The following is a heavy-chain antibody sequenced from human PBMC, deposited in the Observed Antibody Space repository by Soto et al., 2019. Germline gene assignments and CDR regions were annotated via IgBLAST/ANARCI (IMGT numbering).Heavy chain of an antibody. J-gene: IGHJ5*02. Sequence: SETLSLTCTVSGGSISSSSYYWGWIRQPPGKGLEWIGSIYYSGSTYYNPSPKSGVTKSVDTSKNQVSLKLSSVTAADTAVYYCARHGSPPSLFGVFGALEGSLFDPWGQGTLVTVSS. V-gene: IGHV4-39*01. CDR3: ARHGSPPSLFGVFGALEGSLFDP. CDR1: GGSISSSSYY. CDR2: IYYSGST. D-gene: IGHD3-10*01.